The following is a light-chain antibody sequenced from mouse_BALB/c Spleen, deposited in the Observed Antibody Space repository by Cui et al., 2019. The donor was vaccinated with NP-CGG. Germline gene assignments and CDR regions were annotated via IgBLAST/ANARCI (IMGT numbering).Light chain of an antibody. J-gene: IGLJ1*01. CDR3: ALWYSNHWV. Sequence: QSVLTQVYALTTSPYKTVTLTCRSSTGAVTTSNYANWVQEKPDHLFTGLIGGTNNRAPGVPARFSGSLIGDKAALTITGAQTEDEAIYFCALWYSNHWVFGGGTNLTVL. CDR1: TGAVTTSNY. V-gene: IGLV1*01. CDR2: GTN.